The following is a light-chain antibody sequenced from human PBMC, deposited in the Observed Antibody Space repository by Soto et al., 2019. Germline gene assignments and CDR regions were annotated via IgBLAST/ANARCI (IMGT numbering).Light chain of an antibody. CDR1: SSNIVAGYD. V-gene: IGLV1-40*01. J-gene: IGLJ2*01. Sequence: QSVLTQPPSVSVAPGQRGTISCTGSSSNIVAGYDVPWYQHGPGTTPKYLIYGNNHRPSGVTDQFSGSKSGTSATLALTGLQADDEAGYYCQSYENTLSDYVVFGGGTQLTVL. CDR2: GNN. CDR3: QSYENTLSDYVV.